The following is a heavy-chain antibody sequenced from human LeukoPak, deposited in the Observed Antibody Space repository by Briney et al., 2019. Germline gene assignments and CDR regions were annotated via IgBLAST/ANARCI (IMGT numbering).Heavy chain of an antibody. Sequence: SQTLSLTCTVSGGSLSSGGYYWRWLRQHPGKGLEWIGYIYYSGSTYYNPSLKSRVTISVDTSKNQFSLKLSSVTAADTAVYYCAREVVRGVITINWFDPWGQGTLVTVSS. J-gene: IGHJ5*02. CDR1: GGSLSSGGYY. CDR3: AREVVRGVITINWFDP. D-gene: IGHD3-10*01. CDR2: IYYSGST. V-gene: IGHV4-31*03.